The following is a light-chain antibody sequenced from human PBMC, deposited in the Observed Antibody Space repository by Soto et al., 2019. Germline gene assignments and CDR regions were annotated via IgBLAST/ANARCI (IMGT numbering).Light chain of an antibody. CDR2: GAS. Sequence: EIVLTQSPGTLSLSPGERATLSCRASQSVSRSYLAWYHQKPGQAPRLLIYGASSRATGIPDRFSGSGSGTDFTLTISRREPEDFAVYYCQHYGSSPYTFGQGTRLEIK. J-gene: IGKJ2*01. CDR1: QSVSRSY. V-gene: IGKV3-20*01. CDR3: QHYGSSPYT.